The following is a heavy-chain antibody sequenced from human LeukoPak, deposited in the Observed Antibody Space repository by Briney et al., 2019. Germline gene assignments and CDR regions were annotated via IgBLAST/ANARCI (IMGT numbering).Heavy chain of an antibody. CDR2: IIPIFGTA. J-gene: IGHJ5*02. CDR3: ARVVTTVTTGNWFDP. CDR1: GGTFSSYA. V-gene: IGHV1-69*01. D-gene: IGHD4-11*01. Sequence: ASVKVSCKASGGTFSSYAISWVRQAPGQGLEWMGGIIPIFGTANYAQKFQGRVTITADESTSTAYMELSSLRSEDTAVYYCARVVTTVTTGNWFDPWGQGTLVTVSS.